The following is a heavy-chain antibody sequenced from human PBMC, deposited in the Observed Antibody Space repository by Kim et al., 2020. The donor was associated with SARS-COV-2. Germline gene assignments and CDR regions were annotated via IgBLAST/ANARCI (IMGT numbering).Heavy chain of an antibody. CDR2: INHSGST. J-gene: IGHJ2*01. CDR3: ARANPGAADIVVVPAAIVRYFDL. D-gene: IGHD2-2*01. V-gene: IGHV4-34*01. CDR1: GGSFSGYY. Sequence: SETLSLTCAVYGGSFSGYYWSWIRQPPGKGLEWIGEINHSGSTNYNPSLKSRVTISVDTSKNQFSLKLSSVTAADTAVYYCARANPGAADIVVVPAAIVRYFDLWGRGTLVTVSS.